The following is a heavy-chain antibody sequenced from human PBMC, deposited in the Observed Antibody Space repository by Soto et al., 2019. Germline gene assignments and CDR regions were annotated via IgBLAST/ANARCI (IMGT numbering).Heavy chain of an antibody. V-gene: IGHV1-58*01. CDR1: GFTFTSSA. CDR2: IVVGSGNT. CDR3: AADRSETAFDY. Sequence: ASVKVSCKASGFTFTSSAVQWVRQARVQRLEWIGWIVVGSGNTNYAQKFQERVTITRDMSTSTAYMELSSLRSEDTAVYYCAADRSETAFDYWGQGTLVTVSS. J-gene: IGHJ4*02.